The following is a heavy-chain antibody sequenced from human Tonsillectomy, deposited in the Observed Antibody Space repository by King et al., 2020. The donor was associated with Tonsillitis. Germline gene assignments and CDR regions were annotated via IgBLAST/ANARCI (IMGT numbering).Heavy chain of an antibody. D-gene: IGHD2-21*02. J-gene: IGHJ4*02. CDR3: ARDRRTASY. Sequence: VQLQESGPGLVKPSETLSLTCTVSGASISHYYWSWIRQPPGKGLDWIGYIYNTGSTNSNPALESRVTISLDTSNNQFSLKLTSVTAADTAVYYCARDRRTASYWGQGALVTVSP. CDR1: GASISHYY. V-gene: IGHV4-59*01. CDR2: IYNTGST.